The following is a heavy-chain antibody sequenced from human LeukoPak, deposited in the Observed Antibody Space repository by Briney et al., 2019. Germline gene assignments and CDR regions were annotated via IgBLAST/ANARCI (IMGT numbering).Heavy chain of an antibody. D-gene: IGHD3-10*01. J-gene: IGHJ4*02. CDR1: GGSISSSSYY. V-gene: IGHV4-39*01. CDR2: IYYSGST. CDR3: ARHRAHSDYIDY. Sequence: PSETLSLTCTVSGGSISSSSYYWGWIRQPPGKGLEWIGSIYYSGSTYYNPSLKSRVTISVDTSKNQFSLKLSSVTAAGTSVYYCARHRAHSDYIDYWGQGTLVTVSS.